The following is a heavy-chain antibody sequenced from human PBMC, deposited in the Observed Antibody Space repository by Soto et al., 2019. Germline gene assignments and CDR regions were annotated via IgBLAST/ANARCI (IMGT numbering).Heavy chain of an antibody. CDR1: GFTFSSYA. V-gene: IGHV3-30-3*01. J-gene: IGHJ4*02. Sequence: QVQLVESGGGVVQPGRSLRLSCAASGFTFSSYAMHWVRQAPGKGLEWVAVISYDGSNKYYADSVKGRFTISRDNSKNTLYLQMNSLRAEDTAVYYCARGGRYSGSYATFDYWGQGTLVTVSS. D-gene: IGHD1-26*01. CDR3: ARGGRYSGSYATFDY. CDR2: ISYDGSNK.